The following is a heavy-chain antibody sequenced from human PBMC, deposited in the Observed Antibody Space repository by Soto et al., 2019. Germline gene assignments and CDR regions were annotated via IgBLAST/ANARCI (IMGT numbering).Heavy chain of an antibody. CDR1: SCSTFD. J-gene: IGHJ4*02. Sequence: SCSTFDMTWVRQPPGKGLEWVSLIRGSSGSTYYADSVKGRFTISKDILYLQMNSLGAEDTALYFCVKGAWLDYWGQGNMVTVSS. V-gene: IGHV3-23*01. CDR3: VKGAWLDY. CDR2: IRGSSGST.